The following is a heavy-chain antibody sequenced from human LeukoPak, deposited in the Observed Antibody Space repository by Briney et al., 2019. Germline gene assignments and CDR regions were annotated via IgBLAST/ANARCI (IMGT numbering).Heavy chain of an antibody. J-gene: IGHJ5*02. D-gene: IGHD1-26*01. CDR3: ARVVDYYLFDP. V-gene: IGHV4-59*01. Sequence: SETLSHTCTVSGGSISSYYWSWIRQPPGKGLEWVGYIYYSGSTNYNPSLKSRVTISVDTSKNQFSLKLSSVTAADTAVYYCARVVDYYLFDPWGQGTLVTVSS. CDR1: GGSISSYY. CDR2: IYYSGST.